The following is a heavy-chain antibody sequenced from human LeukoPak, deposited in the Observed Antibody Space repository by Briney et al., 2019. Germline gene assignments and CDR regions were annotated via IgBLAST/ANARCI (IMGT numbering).Heavy chain of an antibody. D-gene: IGHD3-3*01. CDR2: INHSGST. V-gene: IGHV4-34*01. Sequence: GSLRLSCAASGFAFSSYAMSWVRQAPGKGLEWIGEINHSGSTNYNPSLKSRVTISVDTSKNQFSLKLSSVTAADTAVYYCARGGPLEYYDFWSGPGDYWGQGTLVTVSS. CDR1: GFAFSSYA. J-gene: IGHJ4*02. CDR3: ARGGPLEYYDFWSGPGDY.